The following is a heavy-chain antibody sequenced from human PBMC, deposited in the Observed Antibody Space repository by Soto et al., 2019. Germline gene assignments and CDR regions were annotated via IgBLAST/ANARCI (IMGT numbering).Heavy chain of an antibody. J-gene: IGHJ6*02. CDR3: ARDREATAMANYYYYGMDV. D-gene: IGHD5-18*01. V-gene: IGHV1-69*13. Sequence: SVKVSCKASGGTFSSYAISWVRQAPGQGLEWMGGIIPIFGTANYAQKFQGRVTITADESTSTAYMELSSLRSEDTAVYYCARDREATAMANYYYYGMDVWGQGTTVTVSS. CDR2: IIPIFGTA. CDR1: GGTFSSYA.